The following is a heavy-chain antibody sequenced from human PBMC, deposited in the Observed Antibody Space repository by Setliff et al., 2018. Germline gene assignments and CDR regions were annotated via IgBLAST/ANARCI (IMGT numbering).Heavy chain of an antibody. CDR1: GGTFSSYA. CDR2: IIPIFGTA. CDR3: ARSDYNFWSGYLLPYYFDY. J-gene: IGHJ4*02. Sequence: ASVKVSCKASGGTFSSYAISWVRQAPGQGLEWMGGIIPIFGTANYAQKFQGRVTITADESTSTAYMELSTLRSEDTAVYYCARSDYNFWSGYLLPYYFDYWGQGTLVTVS. V-gene: IGHV1-69*13. D-gene: IGHD3-3*01.